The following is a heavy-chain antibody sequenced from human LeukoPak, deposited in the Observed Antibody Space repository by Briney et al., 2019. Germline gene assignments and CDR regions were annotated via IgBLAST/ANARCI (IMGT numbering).Heavy chain of an antibody. CDR2: IYGGGST. CDR1: GFNVSSNY. V-gene: IGHV3-53*01. D-gene: IGHD6-6*01. CDR3: ARDPTYSSSSGWFDP. Sequence: GGSLRLSCAASGFNVSSNYMSWVRQAPGKGLEWVSVIYGGGSTYYADSVKGRFTISRDNSKNTLYLQMNSLRAEDTAVYYCARDPTYSSSSGWFDPWGQGTLVTVSS. J-gene: IGHJ5*02.